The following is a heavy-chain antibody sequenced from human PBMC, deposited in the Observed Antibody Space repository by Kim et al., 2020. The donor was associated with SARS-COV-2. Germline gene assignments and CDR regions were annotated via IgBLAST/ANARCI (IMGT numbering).Heavy chain of an antibody. J-gene: IGHJ4*02. CDR1: GFTFGDYA. CDR3: TRVAYNWNGRGYFDY. D-gene: IGHD1-20*01. Sequence: GGSLRLSCTASGFTFGDYAMSWFRQAPGKGLEWVGFIRSKAYGGTTEYAASVKGRFTISRDDSKSIAYLQMNSLKTEDTAVYYCTRVAYNWNGRGYFDYWGQGTLSPSPQ. CDR2: IRSKAYGGTT. V-gene: IGHV3-49*03.